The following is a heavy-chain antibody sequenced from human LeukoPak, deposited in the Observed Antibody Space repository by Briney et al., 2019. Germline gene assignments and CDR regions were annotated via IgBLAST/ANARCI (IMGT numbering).Heavy chain of an antibody. Sequence: SETLSLTCTVSGGSVSSYYWSWIRQPPGKGLEWIGYIYYSGSTNYNPSLKSRVPISVDTSKNQSSLKLSSVTAADTAVYYCARDSIVGATLVAFDIWGQGTMVTVSS. V-gene: IGHV4-59*02. J-gene: IGHJ3*02. CDR2: IYYSGST. D-gene: IGHD1-26*01. CDR3: ARDSIVGATLVAFDI. CDR1: GGSVSSYY.